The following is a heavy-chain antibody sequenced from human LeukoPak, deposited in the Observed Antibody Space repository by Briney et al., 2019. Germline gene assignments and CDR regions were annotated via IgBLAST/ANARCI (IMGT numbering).Heavy chain of an antibody. D-gene: IGHD3-9*01. CDR1: GGSISSSY. J-gene: IGHJ5*02. CDR2: IYYSGST. CDR3: ARDRAGYYKATGVRNWFDP. V-gene: IGHV4-59*12. Sequence: PSETLSLTCTVSGGSISSSYWSWIRQPPGKGMEWIGSIYYSGSTYCNPSPKSRVTISVDTSKNQFSLKLSSVTAADTAVYYCARDRAGYYKATGVRNWFDPWGQGTLVTVSS.